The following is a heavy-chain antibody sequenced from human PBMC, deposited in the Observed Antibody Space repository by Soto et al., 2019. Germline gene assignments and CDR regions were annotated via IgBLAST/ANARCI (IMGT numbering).Heavy chain of an antibody. V-gene: IGHV4-34*01. J-gene: IGHJ6*02. D-gene: IGHD1-7*01. CDR2: VNHSGST. CDR3: ARGHNWNYVNYYYYGMDV. CDR1: GGSFSGYY. Sequence: SETLSLTCAVYGGSFSGYYWSWIRQPPGKGLEWIGEVNHSGSTNYNPSLKSRVTISVDTSKNQFSLKLSSVTAADTAVYYCARGHNWNYVNYYYYGMDVWRQRTTVTVSS.